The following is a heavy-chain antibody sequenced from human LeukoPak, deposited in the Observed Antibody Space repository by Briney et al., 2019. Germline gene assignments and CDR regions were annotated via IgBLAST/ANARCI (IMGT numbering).Heavy chain of an antibody. Sequence: SSETLSLTCTVSGGSISSSSYYWGWIRQPPGKGLEWIGSIYYSGSTYYNPSLKSRVTISVDTSKNQFSLKLSFVTAADTAVYYCARDPAEYDILTGLVNWGQGTLVTVSS. V-gene: IGHV4-39*07. D-gene: IGHD3-9*01. CDR1: GGSISSSSYY. CDR3: ARDPAEYDILTGLVN. CDR2: IYYSGST. J-gene: IGHJ4*02.